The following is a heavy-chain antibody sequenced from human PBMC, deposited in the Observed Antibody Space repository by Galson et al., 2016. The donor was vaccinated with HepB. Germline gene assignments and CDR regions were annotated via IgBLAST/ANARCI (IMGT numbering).Heavy chain of an antibody. J-gene: IGHJ4*02. CDR2: IYSGGTT. CDR3: ASSYCTGGSCYFDD. Sequence: SLRLSCAVSGFPVTDNYMSWVRQAPGKGLEWLSVIYSGGTTNYADSLKGRFTISRDNFKNTVYLHISSLRVEDTAVYYCASSYCTGGSCYFDDWGQGTLLTVSS. CDR1: GFPVTDNY. V-gene: IGHV3-53*01. D-gene: IGHD2-15*01.